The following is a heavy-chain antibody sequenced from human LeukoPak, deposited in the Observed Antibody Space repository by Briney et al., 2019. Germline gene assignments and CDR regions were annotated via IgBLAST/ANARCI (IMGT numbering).Heavy chain of an antibody. CDR2: IIPIYGRA. Sequence: SVKVSCKASGGTFSNYDFTFTSYAITWVRQAPGHGLEWMGGIIPIYGRADYPQKFQGRVTITADESTRTVTMQLSSLSSEDTAVYYCAGFFYDNSNAAFDIWGQGTVVTVS. D-gene: IGHD3-22*01. V-gene: IGHV1-69*13. CDR3: AGFFYDNSNAAFDI. CDR1: GGTFSNYDFTFTSYA. J-gene: IGHJ3*02.